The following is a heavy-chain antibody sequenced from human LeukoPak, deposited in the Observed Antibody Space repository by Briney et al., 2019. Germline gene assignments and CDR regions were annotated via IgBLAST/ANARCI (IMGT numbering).Heavy chain of an antibody. J-gene: IGHJ5*02. CDR1: GFTFNSYD. CDR3: AKWSYNSGAFDP. CDR2: ISYDGSNK. D-gene: IGHD6-19*01. Sequence: PGRSLRLSCAASGFTFNSYDMHWVRQAPGKGLEWVAVISYDGSNKYYVDSVKGRFTISRDNSKNTLYLQMNSLRAEDTAVYYCAKWSYNSGAFDPWGQGTLVTVSS. V-gene: IGHV3-30*18.